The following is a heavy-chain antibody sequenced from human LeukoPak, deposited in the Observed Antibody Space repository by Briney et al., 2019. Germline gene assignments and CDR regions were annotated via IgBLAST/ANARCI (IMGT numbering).Heavy chain of an antibody. Sequence: SQTLSLTCDISGDSVSSNSAAWNWIRQSPSRGLEWLGRTYYRSKWYNDYAVSLKSRMTIDADTSKNQFSLQLNSVTPEDTAVYYCAKGRWALFDCWGQGTLVIVSS. D-gene: IGHD3-10*01. CDR2: TYYRSKWYN. J-gene: IGHJ4*02. CDR3: AKGRWALFDC. V-gene: IGHV6-1*01. CDR1: GDSVSSNSAA.